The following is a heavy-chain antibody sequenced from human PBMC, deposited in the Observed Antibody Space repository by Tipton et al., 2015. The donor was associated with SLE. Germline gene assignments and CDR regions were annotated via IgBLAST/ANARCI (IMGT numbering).Heavy chain of an antibody. J-gene: IGHJ6*02. CDR1: GGSFSGYF. CDR2: IYTSGST. Sequence: TLSLTCAVYGGSFSGYFWNWIRLPPGKGLEWIGHIYTSGSTNSNPSLKSRVTISVDMSKNQISLKLSSVTAADTAVYYCARGNDYYYGMDVWGQGTTVTVSS. V-gene: IGHV4-4*08. CDR3: ARGNDYYYGMDV.